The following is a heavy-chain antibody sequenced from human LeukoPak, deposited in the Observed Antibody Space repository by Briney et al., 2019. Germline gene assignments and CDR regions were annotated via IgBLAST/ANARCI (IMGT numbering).Heavy chain of an antibody. CDR2: ISGSGSTT. CDR1: GFTFSTYA. CDR3: AKHGRFTGGNSEIDY. Sequence: GGSLRLSCAASGFTFSTYAMSWVRQAPGEGLEWVSDISGSGSTTYYADSVKGRFTISRDNSKNTLYLQVDSLRAEDTALYYCAKHGRFTGGNSEIDYWGRGILVTVS. V-gene: IGHV3-23*01. D-gene: IGHD4-23*01. J-gene: IGHJ4*02.